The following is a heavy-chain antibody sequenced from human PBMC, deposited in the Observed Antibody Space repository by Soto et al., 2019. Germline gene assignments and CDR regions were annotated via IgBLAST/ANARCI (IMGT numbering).Heavy chain of an antibody. CDR3: ARAPYCTGRRCSSRVPDS. D-gene: IGHD2-15*01. Sequence: LGRSSAASGFTISGHLMSVVRQTPAKVLEWVENIKRDGNEIYYAASVKRRSTTSRDNAKDSLYLRMNRMRAEDTAVYCCARAPYCTGRRCSSRVPDSWGRGTLVTVSS. CDR1: GFTISGHL. J-gene: IGHJ5*02. CDR2: IKRDGNEI. V-gene: IGHV3-7*05.